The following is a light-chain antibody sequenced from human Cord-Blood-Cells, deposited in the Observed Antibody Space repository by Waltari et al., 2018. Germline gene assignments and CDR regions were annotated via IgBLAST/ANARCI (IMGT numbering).Light chain of an antibody. Sequence: DIVFIQSPASLSSSPGARGTLPCRASQSVSSYLAWYQQKPGQAPRLLIYDASNRATGIPARFSGSGSGTDFTLTISSLEPEDFAVYYCQQRSNWLWTFGQGTKVEIK. J-gene: IGKJ1*01. CDR1: QSVSSY. CDR3: QQRSNWLWT. CDR2: DAS. V-gene: IGKV3-11*01.